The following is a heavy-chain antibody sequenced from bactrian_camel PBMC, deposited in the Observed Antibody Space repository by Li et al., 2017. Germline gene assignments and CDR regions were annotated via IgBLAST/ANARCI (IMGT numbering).Heavy chain of an antibody. Sequence: VQLVESGGGAVQAGGSLRLSCTASGYTYAAYDFAWFRQAPGQEREGVAAIESTGSTTYADSVKGRFTISTDNAKNTVYLQMNTLKPEDTGMYYCAADLKSRGSWYFRRAADFDFWGPGTQVTVS. CDR2: IESTGST. CDR3: AADLKSRGSWYFRRAADFDF. D-gene: IGHD6*01. J-gene: IGHJ6*01. CDR1: GYTYAAYD. V-gene: IGHV3S53*01.